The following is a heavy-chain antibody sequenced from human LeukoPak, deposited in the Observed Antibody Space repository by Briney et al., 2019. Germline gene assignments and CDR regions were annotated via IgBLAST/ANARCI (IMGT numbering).Heavy chain of an antibody. V-gene: IGHV3-23*01. CDR2: ISGSGSST. D-gene: IGHD3-10*01. CDR3: AKDFFGYYGSGSYYVQRFFDY. CDR1: GFTFSSYG. Sequence: GGSLRLSCAASGFTFSSYGMSWVRQAPGKGLEWVPAISGSGSSTYYADSVEGRFTISRDNSKNTLYLQMNSLRAEDTAVYYCAKDFFGYYGSGSYYVQRFFDYWGQGTLVTVSS. J-gene: IGHJ4*02.